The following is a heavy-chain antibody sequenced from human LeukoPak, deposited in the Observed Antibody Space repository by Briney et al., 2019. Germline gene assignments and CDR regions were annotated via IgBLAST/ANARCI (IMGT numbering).Heavy chain of an antibody. CDR1: GGSISSYY. Sequence: PSETLPLTCTVSGGSISSYYWSWIRQPPGKGLEWIGYIYYSGSTNYNPSLKSRVTISVDTCKNQFSLKLSSVTAADTAVYYCARDSGGSYDPAAFDYWGQGTLVTVSS. CDR2: IYYSGST. CDR3: ARDSGGSYDPAAFDY. V-gene: IGHV4-59*01. D-gene: IGHD1-26*01. J-gene: IGHJ4*02.